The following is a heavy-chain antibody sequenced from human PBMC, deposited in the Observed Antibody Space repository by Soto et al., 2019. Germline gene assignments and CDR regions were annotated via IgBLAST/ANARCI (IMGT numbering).Heavy chain of an antibody. Sequence: QVQLVQSGAEVKKPGSSVKVSCKASGGTFSSYAISWVRQAPGQGLEWMGGIIPIFGTANYAQKSQGRVTIAAGEPPSSAYVELSGLRSADTAASYCARAVAASTPNYWFDPWGQGTLVTVSS. D-gene: IGHD7-27*01. J-gene: IGHJ5*02. V-gene: IGHV1-69*12. CDR1: GGTFSSYA. CDR3: ARAVAASTPNYWFDP. CDR2: IIPIFGTA.